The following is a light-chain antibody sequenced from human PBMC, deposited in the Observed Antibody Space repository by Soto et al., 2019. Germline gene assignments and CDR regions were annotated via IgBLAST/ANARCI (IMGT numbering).Light chain of an antibody. V-gene: IGKV3-15*01. CDR1: QSISSN. CDR3: QQYNIWPPYT. J-gene: IGKJ2*01. Sequence: EIVMTQSPATLSVSPGERVTLSCRASQSISSNLAWYQQKPGQAPRLHIYAASTRAPGVPARFSGSGSGTDFTLTISSLQSEDFAVYYCQQYNIWPPYTFGQGTKLEIK. CDR2: AAS.